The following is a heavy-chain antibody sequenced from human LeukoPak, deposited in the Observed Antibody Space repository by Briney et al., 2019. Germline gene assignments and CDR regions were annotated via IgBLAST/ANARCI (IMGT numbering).Heavy chain of an antibody. CDR3: ASNTGSDSSGYAY. CDR1: VYTFTSYG. Sequence: ASVKVSCKASVYTFTSYGISWVRQAPGQGLEWMGWISAYSGDTNYAQKLQDRVTMTTDTSTRTAYMELRTLRSDDTAVYYCASNTGSDSSGYAYWGQGTLVTVSS. CDR2: ISAYSGDT. J-gene: IGHJ4*02. D-gene: IGHD3-22*01. V-gene: IGHV1-18*01.